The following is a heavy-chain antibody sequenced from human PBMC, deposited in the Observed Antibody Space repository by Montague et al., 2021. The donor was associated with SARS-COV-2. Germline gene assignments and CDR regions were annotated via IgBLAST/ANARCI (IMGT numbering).Heavy chain of an antibody. CDR3: ARAGTYYDILTGYAELGYFDY. Sequence: SLRLSCAASGFTFSSYSMNWVRQAPGKGLEWVSSISSSSSYIYYADSVKGRFTISRDNAKNSLYLQMNSLRAEDTAVYCCARAGTYYDILTGYAELGYFDYWGQGTLVTVSS. V-gene: IGHV3-21*01. J-gene: IGHJ4*02. D-gene: IGHD3-9*01. CDR2: ISSSSSYI. CDR1: GFTFSSYS.